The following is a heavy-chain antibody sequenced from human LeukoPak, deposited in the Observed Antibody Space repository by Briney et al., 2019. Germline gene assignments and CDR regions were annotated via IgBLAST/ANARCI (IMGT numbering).Heavy chain of an antibody. Sequence: PEALSLSRTVPGGSLSRSSYYWGWVRHPPGKGLEWIGRVYYRGSAYYSPPLKSRFTISVDTSKNQFSLRLSSVTAADSAVYYCARHKEASESSSWYLVGTGLDIWGQGTMVTVS. CDR3: ARHKEASESSSWYLVGTGLDI. V-gene: IGHV4-39*01. CDR1: GGSLSRSSYY. J-gene: IGHJ3*02. D-gene: IGHD6-13*01. CDR2: VYYRGSA.